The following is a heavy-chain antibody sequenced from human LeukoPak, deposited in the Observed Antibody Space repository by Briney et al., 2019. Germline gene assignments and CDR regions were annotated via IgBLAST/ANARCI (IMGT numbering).Heavy chain of an antibody. V-gene: IGHV4-59*01. D-gene: IGHD4-17*01. CDR3: ARDGGDEILDY. Sequence: SETLSLTCTVSGGSISSYYWSWIRQPPGKGLEWIGYFHYSGTTNYNPSLKSRVTISLDTSKNQFSLKLSSVTAADTAVYYCARDGGDEILDYWGQGTLVTVSS. CDR2: FHYSGTT. J-gene: IGHJ4*02. CDR1: GGSISSYY.